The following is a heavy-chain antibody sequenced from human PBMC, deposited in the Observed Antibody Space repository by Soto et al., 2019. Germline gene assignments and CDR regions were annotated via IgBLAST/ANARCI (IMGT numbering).Heavy chain of an antibody. J-gene: IGHJ6*02. V-gene: IGHV4-34*01. CDR1: GGSFSGYY. Sequence: PSETLSLTCAVYGGSFSGYYWSWIRQPPGKGLEWIGEINHSGSTNYNPSLKSRVTISVDTSKNQFSLKLSSVTAADTAVYYCARGGSNSNPYYYCYGMDVWGQGTTVTVSS. CDR2: INHSGST. D-gene: IGHD4-4*01. CDR3: ARGGSNSNPYYYCYGMDV.